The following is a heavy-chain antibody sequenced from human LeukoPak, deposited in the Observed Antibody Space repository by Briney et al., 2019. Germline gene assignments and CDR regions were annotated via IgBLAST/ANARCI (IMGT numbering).Heavy chain of an antibody. V-gene: IGHV4-59*01. CDR1: GGSISSYY. J-gene: IGHJ6*03. CDR2: IYYSGST. Sequence: SETLSLTCTVSGGSISSYYWSWIRQPPGKGLEWIGYIYYSGSTNYNPSLKSRVTISVDTSKSQFSLKLSSVTAADTAVYYCARDGGHYDFWSGYYGDAYYMDVWGKGTTVTVSS. D-gene: IGHD3-3*01. CDR3: ARDGGHYDFWSGYYGDAYYMDV.